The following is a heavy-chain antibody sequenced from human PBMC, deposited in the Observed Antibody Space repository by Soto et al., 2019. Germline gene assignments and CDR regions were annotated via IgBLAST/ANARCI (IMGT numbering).Heavy chain of an antibody. D-gene: IGHD2-15*01. Sequence: SETLSLTCTVSGGSVSSGSYYWSWIRQPPGKGLEWIGYIYYSGSTNYNPSLKSRVTISVDTSKNQFSLKLSSVTAADTAVYYCARELYYYFDYWGQGTLVTVSS. V-gene: IGHV4-61*01. CDR2: IYYSGST. CDR3: ARELYYYFDY. J-gene: IGHJ4*02. CDR1: GGSVSSGSYY.